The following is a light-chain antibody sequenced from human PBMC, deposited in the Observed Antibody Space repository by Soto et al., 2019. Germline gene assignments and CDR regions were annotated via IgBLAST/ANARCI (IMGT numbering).Light chain of an antibody. CDR1: QSLLHSNGFNY. CDR3: MQGLQTLRT. Sequence: DIVMTQSPLSLPVTPGEPASISCRSSQSLLHSNGFNYLDWYLQKPGQSPQLLIYLGSNRASGVPDRFSGSGSGTDCTLKISRVEAEDVGVYYCMQGLQTLRTFGQGTKVEIK. V-gene: IGKV2-28*01. J-gene: IGKJ1*01. CDR2: LGS.